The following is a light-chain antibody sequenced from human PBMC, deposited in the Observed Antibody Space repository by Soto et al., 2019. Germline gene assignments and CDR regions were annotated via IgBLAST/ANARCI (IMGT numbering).Light chain of an antibody. CDR3: VLYMGSGIWV. CDR1: SGSVSTSYY. CDR2: STN. J-gene: IGLJ3*02. V-gene: IGLV8-61*01. Sequence: QTVVTQEPSFSVSPGRTVTLTCGLSSGSVSTSYYPSWYQQTPGQAPRTLIYSTNTRTSGVPDRFSGSILGNKAALTITCAQADDESDYYCVLYMGSGIWVFGGGTKLTVL.